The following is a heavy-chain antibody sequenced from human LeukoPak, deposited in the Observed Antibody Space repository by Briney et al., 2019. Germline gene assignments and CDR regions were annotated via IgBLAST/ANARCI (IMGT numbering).Heavy chain of an antibody. Sequence: PGGSLRLSCAASGFTFSSYEMNWVRQAPGKGLEWVSYISSSGSTIYYADSVKGRFTISRDNAKNSLYLQMNSLRAEDTAVYYCARAKYYGAFDIWGQGTMVTVSS. J-gene: IGHJ3*02. CDR3: ARAKYYGAFDI. V-gene: IGHV3-48*03. CDR2: ISSSGSTI. CDR1: GFTFSSYE. D-gene: IGHD3-10*01.